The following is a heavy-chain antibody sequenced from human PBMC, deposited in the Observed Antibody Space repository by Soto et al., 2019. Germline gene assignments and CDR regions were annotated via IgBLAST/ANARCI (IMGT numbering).Heavy chain of an antibody. Sequence: PGGSLRLSFVASGFTFSDYSMSWIRQAPGKGLEWLAFIDSRGRTLSYADSVRGRFTISRDNAENSVYLQMDSLRVDDTAVYYCARQAARNYIDSWGQGNSVTVSS. CDR2: IDSRGRTL. V-gene: IGHV3-11*01. CDR1: GFTFSDYS. J-gene: IGHJ4*02. D-gene: IGHD6-6*01. CDR3: ARQAARNYIDS.